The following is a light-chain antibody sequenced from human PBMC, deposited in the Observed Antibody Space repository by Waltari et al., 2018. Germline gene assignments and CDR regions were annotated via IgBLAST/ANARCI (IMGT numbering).Light chain of an antibody. V-gene: IGLV1-47*01. CDR1: NSHIGRTH. J-gene: IGLJ3*02. CDR2: RTH. CDR3: AAWDDNLSGPWV. Sequence: QSVLTQPPSVSGTPRQSISISSSAGNSHIGRTHVVWYQQLPGAAPKLLIYRTHERPSGVPDRFSGSKSGTSASLAISGLQSGDEGDYYCAAWDDNLSGPWVFGGGTKLTVL.